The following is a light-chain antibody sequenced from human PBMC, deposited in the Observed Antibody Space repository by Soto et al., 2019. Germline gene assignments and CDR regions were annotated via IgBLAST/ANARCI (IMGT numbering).Light chain of an antibody. CDR2: RNN. CDR1: CSNIGSNY. J-gene: IGLJ1*01. CDR3: AAWDDSLSAFYV. V-gene: IGLV1-47*01. Sequence: QSALTLPPSASGTPGQRVTISCSGSCSNIGSNYVYWYQQLPGTAPKLLIYRNNQRPSGVPDRFSGSKSGTSASLAISGLRSEDEADYYCAAWDDSLSAFYVFGTGTKVTVL.